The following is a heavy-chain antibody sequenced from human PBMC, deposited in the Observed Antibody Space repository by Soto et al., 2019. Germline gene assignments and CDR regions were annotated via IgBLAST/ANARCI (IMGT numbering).Heavy chain of an antibody. J-gene: IGHJ4*02. CDR1: GFTVRNNY. CDR3: ARGHYGSLPGYFDY. Sequence: EVHLVESGGGLVQPGGSLRLACAASGFTVRNNYMSWVRQAPGKGLEWVSVVYDDGSTYYAGSVKGRFTISRDNSKNTVSLQMTSLRAEDTAVYYCARGHYGSLPGYFDYWGQGTLVTVSS. CDR2: VYDDGST. D-gene: IGHD3-10*01. V-gene: IGHV3-66*01.